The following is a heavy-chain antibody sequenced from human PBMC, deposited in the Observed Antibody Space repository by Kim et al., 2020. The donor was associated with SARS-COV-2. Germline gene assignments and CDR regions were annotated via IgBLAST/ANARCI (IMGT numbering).Heavy chain of an antibody. CDR1: GYTFINFG. CDR2: ISPHNGDT. J-gene: IGHJ6*03. D-gene: IGHD6-25*01. Sequence: ASVKVSCKTSGYTFINFGISWVRQAPGQGLEWLGWISPHNGDTNYAQKVQGRVTVTTETSTSTAYMELRSLRSDDTAVYYCARDWDSGYFAGASYSHYMAVWGKGTAVTVSS. CDR3: ARDWDSGYFAGASYSHYMAV. V-gene: IGHV1-18*01.